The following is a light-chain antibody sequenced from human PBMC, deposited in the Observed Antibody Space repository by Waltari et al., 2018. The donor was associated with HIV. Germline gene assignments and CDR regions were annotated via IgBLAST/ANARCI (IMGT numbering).Light chain of an antibody. CDR3: SSYRTTTEPMV. J-gene: IGLJ2*01. CDR1: SSDVGGYNY. V-gene: IGLV2-14*01. CDR2: EVN. Sequence: QSALTQPASVSGSPGQSITLSCTGTSSDVGGYNYVYWYQQHPGKAPKLIISEVNNRASGVSDRFSGSRSGYTASLTISGLQAEDETIYHCSSYRTTTEPMVFGGGTKLTVL.